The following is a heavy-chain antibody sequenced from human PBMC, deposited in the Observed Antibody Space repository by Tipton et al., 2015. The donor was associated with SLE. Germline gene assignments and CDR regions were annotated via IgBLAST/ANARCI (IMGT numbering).Heavy chain of an antibody. D-gene: IGHD5-12*01. CDR1: GFTFSSYE. V-gene: IGHV3-48*03. Sequence: SLRLSCAASGFTFSSYEMNWVRQAPGKGLEWVSYISSSGSTIYYADSVEGRFTISRDNAKNSLYLQMNSLRAEDTAVYYCARGGDIVDYFDLWGRGTLVTVSS. J-gene: IGHJ2*01. CDR3: ARGGDIVDYFDL. CDR2: ISSSGSTI.